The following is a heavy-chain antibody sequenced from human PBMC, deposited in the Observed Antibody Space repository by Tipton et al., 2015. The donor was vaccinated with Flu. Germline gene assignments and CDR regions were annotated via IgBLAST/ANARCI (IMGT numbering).Heavy chain of an antibody. D-gene: IGHD2-2*01. V-gene: IGHV1-69*01. J-gene: IGHJ4*02. CDR2: IIPIFGTA. CDR1: GGTFSSYA. Sequence: QVQLVQSGAEVKKPGSSVKVSCETSGGTFSSYAISWVRQAPGQGLEWMGGIIPIFGTANYAQKFQGRVTIAADESTSTAYMELSSLGSEDTAVYYCARVPYCSSTSCYAPPFDYWGQGTLVTVSS. CDR3: ARVPYCSSTSCYAPPFDY.